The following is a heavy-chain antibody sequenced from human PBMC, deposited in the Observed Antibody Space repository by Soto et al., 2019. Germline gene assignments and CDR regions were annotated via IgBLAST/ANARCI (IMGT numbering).Heavy chain of an antibody. Sequence: PGESLKISCKGSGYSFTSYWISWVRQMPGKGLEWMGRIDPSDSYTNYSPSFQGHVTISADKSISTAYLQWSSLKASDTAMYYCATTDSSSSGLVDYWGQGTLVTVPQ. J-gene: IGHJ4*02. CDR2: IDPSDSYT. D-gene: IGHD6-6*01. CDR3: ATTDSSSSGLVDY. V-gene: IGHV5-10-1*01. CDR1: GYSFTSYW.